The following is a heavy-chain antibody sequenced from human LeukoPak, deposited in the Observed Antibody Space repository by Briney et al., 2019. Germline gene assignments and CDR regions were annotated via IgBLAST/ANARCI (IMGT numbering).Heavy chain of an antibody. CDR3: AKNISPVSGNGSIDGMDV. CDR2: MSWNGGKI. D-gene: IGHD3-10*01. CDR1: GFTFGGYA. J-gene: IGHJ6*02. Sequence: GGSLRLSCAASGFTFGGYAMNWVRQAPGKGLEWVSCMSWNGGKIGYADSVKGRFTISRDNAKNSLYLQMNSLRAEDTAFYYCAKNISPVSGNGSIDGMDVWGQGTTVTVSS. V-gene: IGHV3-9*01.